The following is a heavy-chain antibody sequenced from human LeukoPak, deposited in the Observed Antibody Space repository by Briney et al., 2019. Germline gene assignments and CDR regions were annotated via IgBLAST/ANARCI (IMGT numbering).Heavy chain of an antibody. D-gene: IGHD3-10*01. J-gene: IGHJ6*03. CDR1: GGSFSGYY. Sequence: SETLSLTCAVYGGSFSGYYWSWIRQPPGKGLEWIGYIYYSGSTNYNPSLKSRVTISVDTSKNQFSLKLSSVTAADTAVYYCARAEGSGSYGSYYYYYCMDVWGRGTTVTIS. CDR3: ARAEGSGSYGSYYYYYCMDV. CDR2: IYYSGST. V-gene: IGHV4-59*01.